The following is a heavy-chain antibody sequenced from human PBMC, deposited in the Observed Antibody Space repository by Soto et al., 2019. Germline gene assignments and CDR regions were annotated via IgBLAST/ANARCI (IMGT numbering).Heavy chain of an antibody. CDR2: ISSSSSYI. CDR3: ARDQPGYSYGYGLGY. D-gene: IGHD5-18*01. J-gene: IGHJ4*02. Sequence: EVQLVESGGGLVKPGGSLRLSCAASGFTFSSYSMNWVRQAPGKGLEWVSSISSSSSYIYYAYSVKGRFTISRDNAKNSLYLQMNSPRAEDTAVYYCARDQPGYSYGYGLGYWGQGTLVTVSS. V-gene: IGHV3-21*01. CDR1: GFTFSSYS.